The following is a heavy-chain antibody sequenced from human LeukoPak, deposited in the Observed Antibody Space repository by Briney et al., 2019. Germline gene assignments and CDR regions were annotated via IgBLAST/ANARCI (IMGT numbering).Heavy chain of an antibody. D-gene: IGHD6-13*01. Sequence: GXLRLSCAXXXXXVXXXYMXXXRQAPXKXLEXXXVIYSGGSTYYADSVKGRFTISRDNSKNTLYLQMNSLRAEDTAVYYCARARAGAGTFFFDYWGQGTLVTVSS. J-gene: IGHJ4*02. CDR3: ARARAGAGTFFFDY. CDR2: IYSGGST. CDR1: XXXVXXXY. V-gene: IGHV3-53*01.